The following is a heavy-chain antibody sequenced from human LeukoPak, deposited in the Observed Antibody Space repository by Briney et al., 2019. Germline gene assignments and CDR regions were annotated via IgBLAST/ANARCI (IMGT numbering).Heavy chain of an antibody. D-gene: IGHD3-9*01. Sequence: SETLSLTCTVSGGSISSSDYYWSWIRQPPGKGLEWIGYIYYSGSTYYNPSLKSRVTISVDTSKNQFSLKLSFVTAADTAVYYCARADYDILTGYLGGNAFDIWGQGTMVTVSS. V-gene: IGHV4-30-4*01. CDR3: ARADYDILTGYLGGNAFDI. J-gene: IGHJ3*02. CDR1: GGSISSSDYY. CDR2: IYYSGST.